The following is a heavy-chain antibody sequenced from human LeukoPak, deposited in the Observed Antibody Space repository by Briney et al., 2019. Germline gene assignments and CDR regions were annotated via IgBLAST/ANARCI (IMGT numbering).Heavy chain of an antibody. J-gene: IGHJ4*02. D-gene: IGHD3-3*01. CDR2: INHNGNVN. Sequence: GGSLRLSCAASGFTFSSYWMNWARQAPGKGLEWVASINHNGNVNYYVDSVKGRFTISRDNAKNSLYLQMNSLRAEDTAVYYCARGLYDFWSGYSYYFDYWGQGTLVTVSS. CDR3: ARGLYDFWSGYSYYFDY. CDR1: GFTFSSYW. V-gene: IGHV3-7*04.